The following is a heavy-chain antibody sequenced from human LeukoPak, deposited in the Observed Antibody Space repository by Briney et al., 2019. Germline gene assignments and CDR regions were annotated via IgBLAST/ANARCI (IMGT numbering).Heavy chain of an antibody. D-gene: IGHD2-2*01. J-gene: IGHJ4*02. CDR1: GYSISSGYC. V-gene: IGHV4-38-2*02. CDR2: IYHGVST. CDR3: ARDPFLGIVLVPPADDY. Sequence: KPSETLSLTCTVSGYSISSGYCWGWIRQPPGKGLEWIGSIYHGVSTYYNPSLKSRATILVDMPKNQFSLKLSSVAAADTAVYYCARDPFLGIVLVPPADDYWGQGTLVTVSS.